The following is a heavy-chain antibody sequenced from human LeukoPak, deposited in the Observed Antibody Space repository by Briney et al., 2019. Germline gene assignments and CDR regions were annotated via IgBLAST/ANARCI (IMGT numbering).Heavy chain of an antibody. V-gene: IGHV1-18*01. CDR3: AGVYSRTCCFVY. D-gene: IGHD6-13*01. CDR1: GYTFTSYG. J-gene: IGHJ4*02. CDR2: ISAYNGNT. Sequence: ASVKVSCKASGYTFTSYGISWVRQAPGQGLEWMGWISAYNGNTNYGQKLRGRVTMTTDTSTSTAYMELRSLRSDDTAVYYCAGVYSRTCCFVYWGKGTLVTVSS.